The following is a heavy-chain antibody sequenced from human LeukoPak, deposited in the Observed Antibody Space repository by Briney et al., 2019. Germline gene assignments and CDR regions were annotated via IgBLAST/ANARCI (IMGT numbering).Heavy chain of an antibody. D-gene: IGHD3-22*01. V-gene: IGHV3-53*01. CDR3: AKNYYDSSGYYQYYFDY. Sequence: PGGSLRLSCAASGFTVSSNYMSWVRQAPGKGLEWVSVIYSGGSTYYADSVKGRFTVSRDNSKNTLYLQMNSLRAEDTALYYCAKNYYDSSGYYQYYFDYWGQGTLVTVSS. J-gene: IGHJ4*02. CDR1: GFTVSSNY. CDR2: IYSGGST.